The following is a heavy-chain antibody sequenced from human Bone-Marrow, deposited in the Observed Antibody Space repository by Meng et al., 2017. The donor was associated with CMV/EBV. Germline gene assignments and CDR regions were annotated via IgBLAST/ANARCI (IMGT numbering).Heavy chain of an antibody. J-gene: IGHJ6*02. CDR1: GFTFSNSD. V-gene: IGHV3-11*01. CDR2: ISSSGSTI. Sequence: GESLKISCEASGFTFSNSDMNWVRQAPGKGLEWVSYISSSGSTIYYADSVKGRFTISRDNAKNSLYLQMNSLRAEDTAVYYCARDSPPYYYGMDVWGQGTTVTVSS. CDR3: ARDSPPYYYGMDV.